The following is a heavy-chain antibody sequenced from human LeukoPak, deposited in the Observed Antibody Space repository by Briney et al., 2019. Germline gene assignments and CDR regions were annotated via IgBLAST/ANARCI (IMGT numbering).Heavy chain of an antibody. J-gene: IGHJ6*03. V-gene: IGHV4-34*01. CDR2: INHSGST. D-gene: IGHD6-19*01. Sequence: PSETLSLTCAVYGGSFSGYYWSWIRQPPGKGLEWIGEINHSGSTNYNPSLKSRVTISVDTSKNQFSPKLSSVTAADTAVYYCARVLPRSSGWYGDYYYYMDVWGKGTTVTVSS. CDR3: ARVLPRSSGWYGDYYYYMDV. CDR1: GGSFSGYY.